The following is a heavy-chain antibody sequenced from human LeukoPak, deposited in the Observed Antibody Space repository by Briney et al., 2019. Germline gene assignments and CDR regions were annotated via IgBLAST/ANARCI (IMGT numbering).Heavy chain of an antibody. CDR2: IFYSGST. V-gene: IGHV4-31*03. CDR1: GVSINSAGHY. D-gene: IGHD6-13*01. Sequence: SQTLSLTCTVSGVSINSAGHYWSWIRQHPGRGLEWIGYIFYSGSTYYNPSLKSRVTISIDTSKNQFSLKLSSVTAADTAVYYCARDLWIAAMNAFDIWGQGIMVTVSS. CDR3: ARDLWIAAMNAFDI. J-gene: IGHJ3*02.